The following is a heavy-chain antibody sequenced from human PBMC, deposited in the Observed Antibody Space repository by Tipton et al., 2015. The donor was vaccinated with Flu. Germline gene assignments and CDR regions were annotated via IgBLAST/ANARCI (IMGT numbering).Heavy chain of an antibody. J-gene: IGHJ5*02. CDR1: GFTFSSYW. D-gene: IGHD2-2*01. Sequence: SLRLSCTASGFTFSSYWMNWVRQAPGKGLEWVANIKQDGSEIHYVDSVKGRFTISRDNAKNSLYLQMNSLRADDTAVYYCAREVPRFSDIVIGPAAIHNCFDPWGQGTRVTVSS. CDR3: AREVPRFSDIVIGPAAIHNCFDP. CDR2: IKQDGSEI. V-gene: IGHV3-7*03.